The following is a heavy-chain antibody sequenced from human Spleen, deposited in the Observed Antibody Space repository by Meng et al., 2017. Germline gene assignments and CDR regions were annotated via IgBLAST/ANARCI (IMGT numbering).Heavy chain of an antibody. CDR1: GGSFSGYY. D-gene: IGHD4-23*01. Sequence: VQQQQGGAGLLKPSETLSLACAVYGGSFSGYYWSWIRQAPGKGLEWVSSIYSSSIYVYYADSVKGRFTISRDNAKNSLYLQMNSLRDEDSAIYYCARDYGGNSGGYWGQGTLVTVSS. CDR3: ARDYGGNSGGY. CDR2: IYSSSIYV. J-gene: IGHJ4*02. V-gene: IGHV3-21*01.